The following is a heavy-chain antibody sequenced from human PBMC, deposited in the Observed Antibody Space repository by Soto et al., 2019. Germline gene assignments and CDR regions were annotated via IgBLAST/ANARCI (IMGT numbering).Heavy chain of an antibody. CDR1: GLTFSNNW. J-gene: IGHJ4*02. D-gene: IGHD1-1*01. CDR2: ITGDGSNT. Sequence: EVQLVESGGGLVQPGGSLRLSCEASGLTFSNNWMHWVRHAPGKGLVWVSRITGDGSNTVYADSVNGRFTISRDNTKNTLYLQMNSLRAEDTAVYYCARQRGYNPDYWGQGTLVTVSS. V-gene: IGHV3-74*01. CDR3: ARQRGYNPDY.